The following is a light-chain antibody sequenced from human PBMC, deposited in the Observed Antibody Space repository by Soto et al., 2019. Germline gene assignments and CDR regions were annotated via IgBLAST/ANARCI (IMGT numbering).Light chain of an antibody. CDR2: TAS. CDR3: QQSYSRPRT. Sequence: DIQMTQSPSSLSASVGDRVTITCRASQSISSYLNWYQQKPGKALNLLIYTASSLESGVPSRFSGSGSGTDFTLTIARPXXXXXATYFCQQSYSRPRTFGQGTKVDIK. V-gene: IGKV1-39*01. CDR1: QSISSY. J-gene: IGKJ1*01.